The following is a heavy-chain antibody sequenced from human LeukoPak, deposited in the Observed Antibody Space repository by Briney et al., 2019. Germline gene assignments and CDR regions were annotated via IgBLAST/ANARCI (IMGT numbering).Heavy chain of an antibody. J-gene: IGHJ3*01. CDR1: GFTFSTYA. Sequence: GGSLRLSCSASGFTFSTYAMHWVRQAPGKGLEYVSAISGSGGSTYYADSVKGRFTISRDNSKNTLYLQMSSVRAEDTAVYYCVKTRVVEWFRGGFDLWGQGTMVTVSS. V-gene: IGHV3-64D*09. D-gene: IGHD3-3*01. CDR3: VKTRVVEWFRGGFDL. CDR2: ISGSGGST.